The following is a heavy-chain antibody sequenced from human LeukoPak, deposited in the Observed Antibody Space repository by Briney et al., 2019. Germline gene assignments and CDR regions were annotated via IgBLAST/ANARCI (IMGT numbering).Heavy chain of an antibody. CDR3: ARARRYLGYCSGGSCYGYFDY. Sequence: GGSLRLSCAASGFTFSSYWMSWVRQAPGKGLEWVANIKQDGSEKYYVDSVRGRFTISRDNAKNSLYLQMNSLRAEDTAVYYCARARRYLGYCSGGSCYGYFDYWGQGTLVTVSS. V-gene: IGHV3-7*01. CDR1: GFTFSSYW. D-gene: IGHD2-15*01. CDR2: IKQDGSEK. J-gene: IGHJ4*02.